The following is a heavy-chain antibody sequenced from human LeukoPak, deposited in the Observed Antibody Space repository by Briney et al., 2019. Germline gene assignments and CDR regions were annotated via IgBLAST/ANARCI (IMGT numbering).Heavy chain of an antibody. D-gene: IGHD6-13*01. Sequence: KTSETLSLTCTVSGGSISSYYWSWIRQPPGKGLEWIGYIYYSGSTNYNPSLKSRVTISVGTSKNQFSLKLSSVTAADTAVYYCAVEGAAAGSYFDYWGQGTLVTVSS. V-gene: IGHV4-59*08. CDR1: GGSISSYY. CDR2: IYYSGST. CDR3: AVEGAAAGSYFDY. J-gene: IGHJ4*02.